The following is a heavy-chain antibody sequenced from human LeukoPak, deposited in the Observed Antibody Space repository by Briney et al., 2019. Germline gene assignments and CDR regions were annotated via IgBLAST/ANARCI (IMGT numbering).Heavy chain of an antibody. CDR2: MNPNSGNT. Sequence: ASVKVSCKASGYTFTSYDINWVRQATGQGLEWMGWMNPNSGNTGYAQKFQGRVTTTRNTSISTAYMELSSLRSEDTAVYYCARSEVLRYFEGDYWGQGTLVTVSS. J-gene: IGHJ4*02. D-gene: IGHD3-9*01. CDR3: ARSEVLRYFEGDY. CDR1: GYTFTSYD. V-gene: IGHV1-8*01.